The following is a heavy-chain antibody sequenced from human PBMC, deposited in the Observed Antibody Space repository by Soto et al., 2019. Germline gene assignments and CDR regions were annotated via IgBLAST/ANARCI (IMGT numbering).Heavy chain of an antibody. Sequence: GGSLRLSCAASGFTFSSYAMSWVRQAPGKGLEWVSAISGSGGSTYYADSVKGRFTISRDNSKNTLYLQMNSLRAEDTAVYYCAKDHDILTGYPNWFDPWGQGTLVTVSS. CDR1: GFTFSSYA. V-gene: IGHV3-23*01. CDR2: ISGSGGST. CDR3: AKDHDILTGYPNWFDP. D-gene: IGHD3-9*01. J-gene: IGHJ5*02.